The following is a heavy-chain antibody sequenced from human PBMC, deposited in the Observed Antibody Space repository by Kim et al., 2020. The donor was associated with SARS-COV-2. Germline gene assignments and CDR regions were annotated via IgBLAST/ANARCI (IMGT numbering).Heavy chain of an antibody. CDR2: INHSGST. Sequence: SETLSLTCAVYGGSFSGYYWSWIRQPPGKGLEWIGEINHSGSTNYNPSLKSRVTISVDTSKNQFSLKLSSVTAADTAVYYCARANWFDPWGQGTLVTVSS. J-gene: IGHJ5*02. CDR1: GGSFSGYY. CDR3: ARANWFDP. V-gene: IGHV4-34*01.